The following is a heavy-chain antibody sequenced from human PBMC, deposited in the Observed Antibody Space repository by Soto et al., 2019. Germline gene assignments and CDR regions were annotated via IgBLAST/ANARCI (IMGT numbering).Heavy chain of an antibody. CDR1: GYSFTSYW. CDR3: ARSIVVVPAANRGSGMDV. D-gene: IGHD2-2*01. Sequence: VASLKISCKGSGYSFTSYWISWVRQMPGKGREWMGRIDPSDSYTNYSPSFQGHVTISADKSISTAYLQWSSLKASDTAMYYCARSIVVVPAANRGSGMDVWGQGTTVTVSS. J-gene: IGHJ6*02. CDR2: IDPSDSYT. V-gene: IGHV5-10-1*01.